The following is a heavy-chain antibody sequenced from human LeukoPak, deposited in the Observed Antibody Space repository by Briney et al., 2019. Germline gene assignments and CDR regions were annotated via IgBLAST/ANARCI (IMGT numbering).Heavy chain of an antibody. Sequence: PSETLSLTCAVSGYSISSGYYWGWIRQPPGKGLEWIGSIYHSGSTYYNPSLKSRVTISVDTSKSQFSLKLSSVTAADTAVYYCARLDIAARAIDYWGQGTLVTVSS. CDR1: GYSISSGYY. CDR3: ARLDIAARAIDY. CDR2: IYHSGST. V-gene: IGHV4-38-2*01. J-gene: IGHJ4*02. D-gene: IGHD6-6*01.